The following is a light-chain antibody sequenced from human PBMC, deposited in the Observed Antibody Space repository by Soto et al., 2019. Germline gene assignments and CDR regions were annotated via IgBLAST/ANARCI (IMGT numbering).Light chain of an antibody. CDR3: TRATRSHRR. J-gene: IGKJ1*01. Sequence: DTVMTPTPLSSPVTLGQPASISCRSSQSLVHSDGNTYLSWLQQRPGQPPRLLISKVSNRFSGVQDRFSVSGAGTDLTLKISGVQPEDVGGYYCTRATRSHRRVGQGTKVEIK. CDR1: QSLVHSDGNTY. CDR2: KVS. V-gene: IGKV2-24*01.